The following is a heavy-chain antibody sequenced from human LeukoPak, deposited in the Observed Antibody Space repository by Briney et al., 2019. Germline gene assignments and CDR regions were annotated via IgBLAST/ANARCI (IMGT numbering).Heavy chain of an antibody. V-gene: IGHV3-23*01. CDR2: VSNSGVDT. D-gene: IGHD1/OR15-1a*01. Sequence: GGSLRLSCAASGFTFTTYAMSWVRQAPGKGLEWVSTVSNSGVDTYYADSVRGRFTISRDNSRNTVFLQINSLRAEDTAVYYCAKSPSVAQRGYFDHWGQGTLVTVSS. CDR3: AKSPSVAQRGYFDH. CDR1: GFTFTTYA. J-gene: IGHJ4*02.